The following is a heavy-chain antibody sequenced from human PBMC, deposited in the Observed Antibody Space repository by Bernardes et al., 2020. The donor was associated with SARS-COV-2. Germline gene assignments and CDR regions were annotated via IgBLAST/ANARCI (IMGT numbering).Heavy chain of an antibody. J-gene: IGHJ3*02. V-gene: IGHV3-72*01. D-gene: IGHD2-2*01. CDR2: TKNEVNDFTT. CDR1: GFSLNDYY. CDR3: AAGYCSRTTCHPAFEI. Sequence: GGSLRLSCEAFGFSLNDYYLDWIRQGPEKGLEWLGRTKNEVNDFTTEYGASVRGRFTISRDDLGKSFHLHMSNLNSDDTAVYFCAAGYCSRTTCHPAFEIWGQGSVVSVS.